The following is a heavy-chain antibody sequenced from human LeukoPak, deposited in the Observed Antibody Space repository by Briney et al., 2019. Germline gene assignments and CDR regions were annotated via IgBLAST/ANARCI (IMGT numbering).Heavy chain of an antibody. CDR1: GYTFTNYD. Sequence: ASVKVSCKASGYTFTNYDINWVRQAAGQGLEWMGWMNPNSGNTGYAQKFQGRVTMTRNTSINTAYMELTSLTSEDTAVYYCTRRYNYDSSGYYYVRDAFDIWGQGTMVTVSS. D-gene: IGHD3-22*01. CDR2: MNPNSGNT. CDR3: TRRYNYDSSGYYYVRDAFDI. V-gene: IGHV1-8*01. J-gene: IGHJ3*02.